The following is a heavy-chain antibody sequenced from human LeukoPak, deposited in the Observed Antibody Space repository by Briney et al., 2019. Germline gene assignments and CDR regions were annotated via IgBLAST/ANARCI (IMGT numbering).Heavy chain of an antibody. CDR2: MNPNSGNT. Sequence: ASVKVSCKASGYTFTSYDINWVRQATGQGLAWMGWMNPNSGNTGYAQKFQGRVTMTRNTSISTAYMELSSLRSEDTAVYYCARRGGAARLYYYYYMDVWGKGTTVTVSS. V-gene: IGHV1-8*01. D-gene: IGHD6-6*01. CDR3: ARRGGAARLYYYYYMDV. J-gene: IGHJ6*03. CDR1: GYTFTSYD.